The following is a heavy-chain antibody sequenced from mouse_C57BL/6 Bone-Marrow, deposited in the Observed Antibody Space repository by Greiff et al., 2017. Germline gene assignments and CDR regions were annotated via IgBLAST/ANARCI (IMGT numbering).Heavy chain of an antibody. Sequence: EVKVVESGGDLVKPGGSLKLSCAASGFTFSSYGMSWVRQTPDKRLEWVATIRSGGSYTYYPDSVKGRFTISRDNAKNALYLQMSSLKSEDTDVYYCEYSAVVTTWGHWFAYWGQGTLVTVSA. CDR3: EYSAVVTTWGHWFAY. CDR1: GFTFSSYG. CDR2: IRSGGSYT. J-gene: IGHJ3*01. V-gene: IGHV5-6*01. D-gene: IGHD2-12*01.